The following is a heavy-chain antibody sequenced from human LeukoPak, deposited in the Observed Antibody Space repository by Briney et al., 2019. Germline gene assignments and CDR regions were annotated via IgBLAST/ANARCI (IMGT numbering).Heavy chain of an antibody. D-gene: IGHD6-13*01. CDR2: FDPEDGET. CDR3: ATLHRKLAGGYNWFDP. CDR1: GYTLTELS. Sequence: ASVKVSCKVSGYTLTELSIHWVRQAPGKGLEWMGGFDPEDGETIYAQKFQGRVTMTEDTSTDTAYMELSSLRSEDTAVYYCATLHRKLAGGYNWFDPWGQGTLVTVSS. V-gene: IGHV1-24*01. J-gene: IGHJ5*02.